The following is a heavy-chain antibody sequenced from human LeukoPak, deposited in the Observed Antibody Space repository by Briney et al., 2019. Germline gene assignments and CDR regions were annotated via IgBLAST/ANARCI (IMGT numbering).Heavy chain of an antibody. CDR2: ISSSSSYI. D-gene: IGHD1-26*01. J-gene: IGHJ6*03. Sequence: GGSLRLSCAASGFTFSSYNMNWVRQAPGKGLEWVSSISSSSSYIYYADSVKGRFTISRDNSKNTLYLQMNSLRVEDTAVYYCAKDSKIVGATFRSYHFMDVWGKGTAVTVSS. CDR3: AKDSKIVGATFRSYHFMDV. CDR1: GFTFSSYN. V-gene: IGHV3-21*04.